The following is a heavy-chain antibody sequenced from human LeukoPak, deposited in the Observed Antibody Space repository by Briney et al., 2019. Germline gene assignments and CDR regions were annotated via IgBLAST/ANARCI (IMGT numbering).Heavy chain of an antibody. CDR3: TRLLDNDSSGYPDTFDM. CDR1: GASISSHY. V-gene: IGHV4-59*11. Sequence: PSETLSLTCSVSGASISSHYWSWIRQPPGKELEWIGYLFHSGSTNYNPSLQSRVTISVDTSRNHFSLKLTSVTAADTAVYYCTRLLDNDSSGYPDTFDMWGQGTMVTVSS. D-gene: IGHD3-22*01. J-gene: IGHJ3*02. CDR2: LFHSGST.